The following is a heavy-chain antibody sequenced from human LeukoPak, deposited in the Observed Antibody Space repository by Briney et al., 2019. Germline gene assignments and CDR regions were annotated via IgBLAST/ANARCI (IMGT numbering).Heavy chain of an antibody. Sequence: GGSLRLSCAASGLTFGNYAMSWVRQAPGKGLEWVSVIRGGGTSTYYGDSVKGRFTISRDNPKNTLYLQMNSLRAEDTAVYYCAKDTYYYGSGSYNNGMDVWGQGTTVTVSS. V-gene: IGHV3-23*01. CDR1: GLTFGNYA. D-gene: IGHD3-10*01. CDR3: AKDTYYYGSGSYNNGMDV. J-gene: IGHJ6*02. CDR2: IRGGGTST.